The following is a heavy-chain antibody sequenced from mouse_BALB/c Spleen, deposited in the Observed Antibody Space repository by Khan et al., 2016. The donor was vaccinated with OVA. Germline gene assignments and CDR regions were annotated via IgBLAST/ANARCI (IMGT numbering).Heavy chain of an antibody. V-gene: IGHV1S135*01. CDR2: IDPYNGGT. J-gene: IGHJ3*01. CDR3: ARSSDGYYPLAD. Sequence: EVQLQESGPELVRPGASVKVSCKASGYAFTTYNIYWVKQSHGKSLEWIGYIDPYNGGTNYNQNFKDKATLTVDKSSSAAYMHLDSLTSEDSAVYVCARSSDGYYPLADWGQGTLVTVSA. CDR1: GYAFTTYN. D-gene: IGHD2-3*01.